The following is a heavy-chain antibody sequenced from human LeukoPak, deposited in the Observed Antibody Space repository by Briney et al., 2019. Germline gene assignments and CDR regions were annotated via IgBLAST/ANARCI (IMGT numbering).Heavy chain of an antibody. J-gene: IGHJ5*01. D-gene: IGHD5-18*01. CDR2: ISYDGSNK. CDR1: GFTFSSYG. Sequence: GGSLRLSCAASGFTFSSYGMHWVRQAPGKGLEWVAVISYDGSNKYYADSVKGRFTISRDNSKNTLYLQMNSLRAEDTAVYYCAKQGERGYSYGLPSFGSWGQGTLVTVSS. V-gene: IGHV3-30*18. CDR3: AKQGERGYSYGLPSFGS.